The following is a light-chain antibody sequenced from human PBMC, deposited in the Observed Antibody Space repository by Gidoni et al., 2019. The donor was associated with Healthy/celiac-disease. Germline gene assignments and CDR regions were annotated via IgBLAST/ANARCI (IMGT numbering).Light chain of an antibody. Sequence: DIQMTQSPSTLSASAGDRVTITCRASQSINSWLAWYQQKPGKAPKLLIYKASSLESGVPSRFSGSGSGTEFTLTISSLQPDDFATYYCQQYNSYSWTFGQXTQVEIK. CDR1: QSINSW. CDR3: QQYNSYSWT. J-gene: IGKJ1*01. V-gene: IGKV1-5*03. CDR2: KAS.